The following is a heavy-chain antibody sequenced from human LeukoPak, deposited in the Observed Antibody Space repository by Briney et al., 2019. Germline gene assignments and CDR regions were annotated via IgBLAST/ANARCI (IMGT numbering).Heavy chain of an antibody. CDR2: IYYSGST. D-gene: IGHD2-15*01. V-gene: IGHV4-39*01. Sequence: SETLSLTCTVSGGSISSESSYWDWIRQPPGEGLEWIGSIYYSGSTYYNPSLESRVTISVDTSKNQFSLKLSSVTAADTAVYYCARHPSYYKIGGLDFWGRGTLVTVSS. CDR3: ARHPSYYKIGGLDF. CDR1: GGSISSESSY. J-gene: IGHJ2*01.